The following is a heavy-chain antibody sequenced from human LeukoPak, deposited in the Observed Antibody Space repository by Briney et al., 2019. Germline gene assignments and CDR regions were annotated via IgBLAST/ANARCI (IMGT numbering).Heavy chain of an antibody. J-gene: IGHJ4*02. Sequence: GASVKVSCKSSGYTFTGYYMHWVRQAPGQGLEWMGWINPNSGGRKYAQKIQGRVTTTRDTSISTAYMELSRLRSDETAVYYCARGLGSLRFLEWLSPFDYWGQGTLVTVSS. CDR3: ARGLGSLRFLEWLSPFDY. V-gene: IGHV1-2*02. CDR2: INPNSGGR. CDR1: GYTFTGYY. D-gene: IGHD3-3*01.